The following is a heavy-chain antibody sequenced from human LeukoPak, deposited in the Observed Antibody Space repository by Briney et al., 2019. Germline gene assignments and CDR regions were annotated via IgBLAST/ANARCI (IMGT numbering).Heavy chain of an antibody. D-gene: IGHD4-23*01. CDR1: GGSISRNY. Sequence: PSETLSLTCTVSGGSISRNYWSWIRQPPGKGLDWIGSFYYTGSTNYNPSLRSRVTISLDTSKNQISLRLSSVTAADTAVYYCARGGNALDYWGQGTLVTVSS. V-gene: IGHV4-59*01. CDR2: FYYTGST. J-gene: IGHJ4*02. CDR3: ARGGNALDY.